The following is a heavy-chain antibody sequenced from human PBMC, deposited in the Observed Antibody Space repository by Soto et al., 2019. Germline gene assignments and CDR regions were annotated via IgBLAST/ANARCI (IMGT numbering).Heavy chain of an antibody. CDR2: IYYSGST. CDR1: GGSISSGGYY. V-gene: IGHV4-31*03. CDR3: ARGAYCGGDCPKYFQH. J-gene: IGHJ1*01. Sequence: LSLTCTVSGGSISSGGYYWSWIRQHPGKGLEWIGYIYYSGSTYYNPSLKSRVTISVDTSKNQFSLKLSSVTAADTAVYYCARGAYCGGDCPKYFQHWGQGTLVTVSS. D-gene: IGHD2-21*02.